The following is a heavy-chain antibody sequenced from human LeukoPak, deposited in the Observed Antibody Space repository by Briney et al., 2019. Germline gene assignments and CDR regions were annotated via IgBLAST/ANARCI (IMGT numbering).Heavy chain of an antibody. V-gene: IGHV3-30*02. CDR1: GFTFSSYG. D-gene: IGHD2-2*01. Sequence: GGSLRLSCAASGFTFSSYGMHWVRQAPGKGLEWVAFIRYDGSNKYYADSVKGRFTISRDNSKNTLYLQMNSLRAEDTAVYYCAKERYCSNTSCYGDDAFDIWGQGTMVTVSS. CDR3: AKERYCSNTSCYGDDAFDI. CDR2: IRYDGSNK. J-gene: IGHJ3*02.